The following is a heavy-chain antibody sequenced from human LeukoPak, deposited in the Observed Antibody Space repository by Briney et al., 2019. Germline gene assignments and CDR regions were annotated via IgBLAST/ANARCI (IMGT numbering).Heavy chain of an antibody. Sequence: KAGGSLRLSCAASGFTFSTYSMTWVRQAPGEGLEWVSFISSNSGYIYYAASLKGRFTVSRDNAKNSLYLQMTSLRAADTAVYYCARFHGSGSFSPTTIPQPFGMDVWGQGTTVTVSS. CDR3: ARFHGSGSFSPTTIPQPFGMDV. V-gene: IGHV3-21*01. CDR2: ISSNSGYI. J-gene: IGHJ6*02. CDR1: GFTFSTYS. D-gene: IGHD3-10*01.